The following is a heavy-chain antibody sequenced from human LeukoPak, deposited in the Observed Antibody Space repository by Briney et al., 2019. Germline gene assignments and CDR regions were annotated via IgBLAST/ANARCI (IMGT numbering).Heavy chain of an antibody. V-gene: IGHV4-59*01. J-gene: IGHJ4*02. D-gene: IGHD4-11*01. CDR1: GGSISSYY. CDR3: ARYNDYSID. Sequence: SEILSLTCTVSGGSISSYYWSWIRQPPGKGLEWIGYVYYSGSANYNPSLKSRVSISVDTSKNQFSLKLSSVTAADTAVYYCARYNDYSIDWGQGTLITVSS. CDR2: VYYSGSA.